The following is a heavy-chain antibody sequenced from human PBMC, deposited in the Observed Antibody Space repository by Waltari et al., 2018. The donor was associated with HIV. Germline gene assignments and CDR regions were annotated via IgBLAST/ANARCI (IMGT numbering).Heavy chain of an antibody. Sequence: QVQLQESGPGLVKPSETLSLNCTVSGYSISSYHWCWIRHPPGKGLEWIGYIYYSGSTNYNPSLKSRVTVSVDTSKNQFSLNLSSVTAADTAVYYCARHETVGARKAFDIWGQGTMVTVSS. CDR1: GYSISSYH. CDR3: ARHETVGARKAFDI. J-gene: IGHJ3*02. CDR2: IYYSGST. V-gene: IGHV4-59*08. D-gene: IGHD1-26*01.